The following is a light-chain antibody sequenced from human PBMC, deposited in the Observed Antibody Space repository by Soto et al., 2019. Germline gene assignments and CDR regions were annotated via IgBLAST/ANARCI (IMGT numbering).Light chain of an antibody. CDR1: QSVGSY. Sequence: EIVLTQSPATLSVSPGERVTLSCRASQSVGSYLAWYQQRPGQTPRLLIYDASNRAPGIPARFSGSGSGTDFTLSISSLEAEDFAVYYCQHRNYWPPGATFGGGTKVEIK. CDR3: QHRNYWPPGAT. J-gene: IGKJ4*01. CDR2: DAS. V-gene: IGKV3-11*01.